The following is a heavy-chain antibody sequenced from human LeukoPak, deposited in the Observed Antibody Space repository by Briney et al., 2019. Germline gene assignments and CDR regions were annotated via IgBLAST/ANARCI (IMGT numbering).Heavy chain of an antibody. CDR3: AKGRDYYDSSGYFDY. D-gene: IGHD3-22*01. CDR2: ISGSGGST. Sequence: GGSLRLSCAASGFTFSSYAMSWVRQAPGKGLEWVSAISGSGGSTYYADSVKGRSTISRDNSKNTLYLQMNSLRAEDTAVYYCAKGRDYYDSSGYFDYWGQGTLVTVSS. CDR1: GFTFSSYA. V-gene: IGHV3-23*01. J-gene: IGHJ4*02.